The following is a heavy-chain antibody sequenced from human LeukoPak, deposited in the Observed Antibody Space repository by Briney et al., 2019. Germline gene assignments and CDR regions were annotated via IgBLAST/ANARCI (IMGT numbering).Heavy chain of an antibody. V-gene: IGHV3-30-3*01. J-gene: IGHJ4*02. Sequence: PGGSLRLSCAASGFTFNDYAMYWVRQAPGKGLEWVTLISYDGYDKSYADSVRGRFTISRDNSRNTLYLQMDSLRSEDTAVYYCARDAPDCSSTSCYPYYFDYWGQGTLVTVSS. CDR1: GFTFNDYA. CDR3: ARDAPDCSSTSCYPYYFDY. CDR2: ISYDGYDK. D-gene: IGHD2-2*01.